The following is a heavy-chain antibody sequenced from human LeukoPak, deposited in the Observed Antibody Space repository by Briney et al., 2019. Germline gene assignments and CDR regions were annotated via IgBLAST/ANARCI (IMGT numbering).Heavy chain of an antibody. J-gene: IGHJ4*02. V-gene: IGHV3-30*18. CDR2: ISYDGSNK. CDR3: AKDVWVTTGIDS. D-gene: IGHD4-17*01. CDR1: GFTFSSYG. Sequence: PGRSLRLSCAASGFTFSSYGMHWVRQAPGKGLEWVAVISYDGSNKYYADSVKGRFTISRDNSKNTLYLQMNSLRAEDTAVYYCAKDVWVTTGIDSWGQGTLVTVSS.